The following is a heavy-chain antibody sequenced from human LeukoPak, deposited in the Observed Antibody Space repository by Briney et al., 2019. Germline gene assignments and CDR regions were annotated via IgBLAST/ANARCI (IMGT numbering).Heavy chain of an antibody. J-gene: IGHJ4*02. Sequence: GGSLRLSCAASGFTFSSYAMHWVRQAPGKGLEWVAVISYDGSNKYYADSVKGRFTISRDNSKNTLYLQMNSLRAEDTAVYYCARDRSGWFGIFDYWGRGTLVTVSS. CDR1: GFTFSSYA. V-gene: IGHV3-30-3*01. CDR3: ARDRSGWFGIFDY. CDR2: ISYDGSNK. D-gene: IGHD6-19*01.